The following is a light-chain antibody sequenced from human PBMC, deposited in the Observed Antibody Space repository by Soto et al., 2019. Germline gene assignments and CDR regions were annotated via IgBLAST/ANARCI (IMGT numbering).Light chain of an antibody. Sequence: QLVLTQSPSASASLGASVTLTCTLSSGHSNYAIAWHQQQSEKGPRYLMKLNSDGSHSKGDGIPDRFSGSSSGAERYLTISSLQSDDEADYYCQTWGSGIVVFGGGTKLTVL. J-gene: IGLJ2*01. CDR1: SGHSNYA. CDR3: QTWGSGIVV. CDR2: LNSDGSH. V-gene: IGLV4-69*01.